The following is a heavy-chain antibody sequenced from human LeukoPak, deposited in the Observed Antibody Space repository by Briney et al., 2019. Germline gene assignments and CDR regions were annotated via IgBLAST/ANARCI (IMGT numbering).Heavy chain of an antibody. J-gene: IGHJ3*02. CDR1: GYTFTGYY. CDR3: ARLFMITFGGVICGAFDI. V-gene: IGHV1-2*02. Sequence: ASVKVSCKASGYTFTGYYMHWVRQAPGQGLEWMGWINPNSGGTNYAQKFQGRVTMTRDTSISTAYMELSRLRSDDTAVYYCARLFMITFGGVICGAFDIWGQGTMVTVSS. CDR2: INPNSGGT. D-gene: IGHD3-16*02.